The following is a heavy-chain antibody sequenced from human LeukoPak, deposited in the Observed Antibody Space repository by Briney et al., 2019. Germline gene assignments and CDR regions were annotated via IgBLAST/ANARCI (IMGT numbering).Heavy chain of an antibody. CDR3: ARDRGSYRPFDY. CDR1: GSSISGYY. J-gene: IGHJ4*02. V-gene: IGHV4-59*01. Sequence: SETLSLTCTVSGSSISGYYWTWIRQPPGRGLEWIGYIYNGGSTDYNPSLKSRFTISGGTSKNQFSLKLTSVTAADTAMYYCARDRGSYRPFDYGGQGILVTVSS. CDR2: IYNGGST. D-gene: IGHD1-26*01.